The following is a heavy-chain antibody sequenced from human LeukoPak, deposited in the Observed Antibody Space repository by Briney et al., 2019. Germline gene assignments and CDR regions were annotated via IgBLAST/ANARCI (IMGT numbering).Heavy chain of an antibody. CDR3: ARAGYSSSWYRLNSYYFDY. D-gene: IGHD6-13*01. J-gene: IGHJ4*02. V-gene: IGHV4-34*01. Sequence: SETLSLTCAVYGGSFSGYYWSWIRQPPGKGLEWIGEINHSGSTNYNPSLKSRVTISVDTSKNQFSLKLRSVTAADTAVYYCARAGYSSSWYRLNSYYFDYWGQGTLVTVSS. CDR2: INHSGST. CDR1: GGSFSGYY.